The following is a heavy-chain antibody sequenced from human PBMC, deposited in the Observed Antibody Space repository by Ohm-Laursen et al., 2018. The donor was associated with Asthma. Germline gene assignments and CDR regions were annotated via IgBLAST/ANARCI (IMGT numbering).Heavy chain of an antibody. CDR2: INENGGEK. CDR1: GFTFNKSW. Sequence: SLRLSCAASGFTFNKSWMSWVRQAPGKGLEWAAHINENGGEKFYVDSVKGRVTISRDNAKNSLYLQMNSLRADDTAVYYCGRVYSSSWDPRGQGTLVTVSS. J-gene: IGHJ5*02. CDR3: GRVYSSSWDP. V-gene: IGHV3-7*05. D-gene: IGHD6-13*01.